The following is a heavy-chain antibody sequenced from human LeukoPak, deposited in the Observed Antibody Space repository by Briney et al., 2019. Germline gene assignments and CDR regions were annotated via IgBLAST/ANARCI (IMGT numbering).Heavy chain of an antibody. J-gene: IGHJ4*02. D-gene: IGHD3-3*01. CDR2: IYYSGST. Sequence: SETLSLTCTVSGGSISSSSYYWGWIRQPPGKGLEWIGSIYYSGSTYYSPSLKSRVTISVDTSKNQFSLKLSSVTAADTAVYYCARKRTIFGAVSWDYWGQGTLVTVSS. V-gene: IGHV4-39*01. CDR1: GGSISSSSYY. CDR3: ARKRTIFGAVSWDY.